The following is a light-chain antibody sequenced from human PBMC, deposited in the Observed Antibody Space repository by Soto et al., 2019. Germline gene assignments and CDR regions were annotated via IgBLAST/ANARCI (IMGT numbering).Light chain of an antibody. CDR1: QTVNSVY. J-gene: IGKJ4*01. V-gene: IGKV3-20*01. CDR3: QQYGSSPLT. CDR2: GAS. Sequence: EIVLMQSPGTLSLSPGERATLSCRASQTVNSVYLAWYQQKPGQAPRLLIYGASSRATGIPDRFSGSGSGTDFTLTITRLEPEDFAVYYCQQYGSSPLTFGGGTKVEIK.